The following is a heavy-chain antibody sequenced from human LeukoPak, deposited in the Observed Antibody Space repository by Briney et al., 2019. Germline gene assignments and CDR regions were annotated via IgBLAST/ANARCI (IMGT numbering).Heavy chain of an antibody. CDR2: INYSGST. D-gene: IGHD3-10*01. J-gene: IGHJ4*02. CDR1: GDSMSNYY. CDR3: ARAVHYSGTSDQYTGGWYYFDF. V-gene: IGHV4-59*01. Sequence: SETLSPTCTVSGDSMSNYYWSWIRQPPGKGLEWIGNINYSGSTNSNPSLKSRATISVDMSRKHFFLDLSSVTAADTAVYYCARAVHYSGTSDQYTGGWYYFDFWGQGTLVTVSS.